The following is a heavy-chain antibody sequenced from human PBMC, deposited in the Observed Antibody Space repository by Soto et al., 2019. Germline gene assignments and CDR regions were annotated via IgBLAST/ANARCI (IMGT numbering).Heavy chain of an antibody. V-gene: IGHV3-23*01. CDR3: TNTGDWYTYGYHSFDL. D-gene: IGHD5-18*01. CDR2: STPSGRT. Sequence: EGQLLESGGDLVQPGGSLRLSCAASGCTFTTFAMSCVRQAPGKGLQWVSTSTPSGRTFYADSLGGRFTFSRDNSKSTLYLQMNSLRAEDTAVYYCTNTGDWYTYGYHSFDLWGQGTMVTVSS. CDR1: GCTFTTFA. J-gene: IGHJ3*01.